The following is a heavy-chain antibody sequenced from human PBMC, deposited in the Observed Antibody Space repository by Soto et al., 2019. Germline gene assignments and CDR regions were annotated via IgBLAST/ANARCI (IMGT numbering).Heavy chain of an antibody. V-gene: IGHV3-48*03. CDR1: GITFSNYE. Sequence: GGSLRLSCAASGITFSNYEMNWVRQAPGKGLEWVSYISSSGGTTYYAGPVKGRFTISRDNAKSSLYLQMNSLRAEDTAVYYCARYCSGGTCNDGNMDVWGQGTTVTVSS. J-gene: IGHJ6*02. CDR3: ARYCSGGTCNDGNMDV. D-gene: IGHD2-15*01. CDR2: ISSSGGTT.